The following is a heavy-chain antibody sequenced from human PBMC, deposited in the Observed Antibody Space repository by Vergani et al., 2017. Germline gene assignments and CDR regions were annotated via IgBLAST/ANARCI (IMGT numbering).Heavy chain of an antibody. Sequence: EVQLVESGGGLVQPGGSLRLSCAASGFTFSIYEMNWVRQAPGKGLEWVSYISSSGSTIYYADSVKGRFTISRDNAKNSLYLQMNSLRAEDTAVYYCAKDRVGITMVRGMYYFDYWGQGTLVTVSS. D-gene: IGHD3-10*01. CDR2: ISSSGSTI. V-gene: IGHV3-48*03. CDR1: GFTFSIYE. CDR3: AKDRVGITMVRGMYYFDY. J-gene: IGHJ4*02.